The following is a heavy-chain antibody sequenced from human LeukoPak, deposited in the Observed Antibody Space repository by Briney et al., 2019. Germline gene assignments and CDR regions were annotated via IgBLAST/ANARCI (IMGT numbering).Heavy chain of an antibody. Sequence: GESLKISCKGSGYSFTSYWIGWVRQVPGKGLEWMGIIYPGDSDTRYSPSFQGQVTISADKSISTAYLQWSSLKASDTAMYYCARECSSTSCYPGFDYWGQGTLVTVSS. CDR2: IYPGDSDT. CDR3: ARECSSTSCYPGFDY. CDR1: GYSFTSYW. D-gene: IGHD2-2*01. V-gene: IGHV5-51*01. J-gene: IGHJ4*02.